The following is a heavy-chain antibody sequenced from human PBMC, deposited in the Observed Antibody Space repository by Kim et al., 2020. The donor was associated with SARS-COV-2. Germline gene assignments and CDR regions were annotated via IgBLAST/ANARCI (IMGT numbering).Heavy chain of an antibody. Sequence: SVKGRVTISRDNSKNTLYLQMNSLRAEDTAVYYCARDLPEGHSIAVAGYYWGQGTLVTVSS. D-gene: IGHD6-19*01. J-gene: IGHJ4*02. V-gene: IGHV3-30*01. CDR3: ARDLPEGHSIAVAGYY.